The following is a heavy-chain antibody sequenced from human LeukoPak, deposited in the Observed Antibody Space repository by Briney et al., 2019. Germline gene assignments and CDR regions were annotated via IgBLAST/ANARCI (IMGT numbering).Heavy chain of an antibody. Sequence: GRSLRLSCAASAFTFSNHAMHWVRQAPGKGLEWMGGFDPEDGETIYAQKFQGRVTMTEDTSTDTAYMELSSLRSEDTAVYYCATARGYCSGGSCFYYFDYWGQGTLVTVSS. D-gene: IGHD2-15*01. CDR2: FDPEDGET. CDR3: ATARGYCSGGSCFYYFDY. J-gene: IGHJ4*02. CDR1: AFTFSNHA. V-gene: IGHV1-24*01.